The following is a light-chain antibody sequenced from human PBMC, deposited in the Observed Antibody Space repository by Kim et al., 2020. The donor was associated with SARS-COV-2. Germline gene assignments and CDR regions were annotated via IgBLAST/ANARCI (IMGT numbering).Light chain of an antibody. J-gene: IGKJ1*01. V-gene: IGKV3-20*01. CDR1: QSISSIH. CDR3: QQYADSPPT. Sequence: EIVLTQSPGTLSLSPGERATLSCRASQSISSIHVAWYQQRRDRAPRLIIYGISNRAIGIPDRFSGSGAGTDFTLTISRLEPEDFAVYYCQQYADSPPTFGQGTKVDIK. CDR2: GIS.